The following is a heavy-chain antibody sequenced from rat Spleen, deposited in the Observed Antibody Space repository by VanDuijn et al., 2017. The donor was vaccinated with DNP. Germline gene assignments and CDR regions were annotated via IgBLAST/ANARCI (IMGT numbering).Heavy chain of an antibody. CDR2: IRYSGST. J-gene: IGHJ2*01. V-gene: IGHV3-1*01. Sequence: EVQLQESGPGLVKPSQSLSLICSVTCYSITSNYWGWIRKFQGNKMEWIGQIRYSGSTSYNPSLRSRISITRDTSKNQFFLQLNSVTTEDTATYYCATREGTGAIDYWGQGVMVTVSS. D-gene: IGHD5-1*01. CDR1: CYSITSNY. CDR3: ATREGTGAIDY.